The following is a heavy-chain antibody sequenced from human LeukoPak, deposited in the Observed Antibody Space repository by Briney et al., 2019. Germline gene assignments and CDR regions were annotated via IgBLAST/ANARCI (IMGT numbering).Heavy chain of an antibody. CDR1: GFTFSSYA. CDR2: ISGSGGST. Sequence: GSLRLSCAASGFTFSSYAMSWVRQSPGKGLEWVSAISGSGGSTYYADSVKGRFTISRDNSKNTLYLQMNSLRAEDTAVYYCAKDSRYVTTNFDYWGQGTLVTVSS. CDR3: AKDSRYVTTNFDY. J-gene: IGHJ4*02. V-gene: IGHV3-23*01. D-gene: IGHD4-17*01.